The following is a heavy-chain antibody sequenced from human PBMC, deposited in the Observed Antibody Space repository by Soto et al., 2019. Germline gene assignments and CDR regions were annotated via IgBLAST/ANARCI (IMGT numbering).Heavy chain of an antibody. J-gene: IGHJ4*02. CDR1: GYTFRNYG. D-gene: IGHD2-8*01. CDR2: VSAYNRNT. V-gene: IGHV1-18*01. CDR3: AGERQWASRPY. Sequence: QVQLVQSGAEVKKPGASVKVSCEAYGYTFRNYGITWVRQAPGQGLEWMGWVSAYNRNTNYAQKFQERVTMTTDTSTSTAYMEPRSLRSDDTAIYVCAGERQWASRPYWGQGTLVTVSS.